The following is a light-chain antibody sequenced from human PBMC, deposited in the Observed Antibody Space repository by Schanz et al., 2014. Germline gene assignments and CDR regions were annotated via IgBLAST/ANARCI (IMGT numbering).Light chain of an antibody. CDR1: QSISSY. V-gene: IGKV1-39*01. CDR2: AAS. Sequence: DIQMTQSPSSLSASVGDRVTITCRASQSISSYLNWYQQKPGKAPKLLIYAASSLQSGVPSRFSGSGSGTDFTLTISRLEPEDFAMYYCQQYTISPITFGGGTKVEIK. J-gene: IGKJ4*01. CDR3: QQYTISPIT.